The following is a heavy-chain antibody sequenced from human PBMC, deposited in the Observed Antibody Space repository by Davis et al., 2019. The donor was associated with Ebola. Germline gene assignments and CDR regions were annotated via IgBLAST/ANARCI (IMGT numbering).Heavy chain of an antibody. CDR2: IYYSGST. CDR3: ARHWDYGDYVDY. Sequence: SETLSLTCTVSGGSISSGGYYWSWIRQHPGKGLEWIGYIYYSGSTYYNPSLKSRVTISVDTSKNQFSLKLSSVTAADTAVYYCARHWDYGDYVDYWGQGTLVTVSS. CDR1: GGSISSGGYY. V-gene: IGHV4-31*03. D-gene: IGHD4-17*01. J-gene: IGHJ4*02.